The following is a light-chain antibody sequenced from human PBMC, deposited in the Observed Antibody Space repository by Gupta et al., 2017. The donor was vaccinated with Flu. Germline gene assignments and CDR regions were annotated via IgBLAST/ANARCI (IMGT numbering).Light chain of an antibody. CDR2: TAS. CDR3: RQEDSYPYT. CDR1: QAIRQD. V-gene: IGKV1-6*02. J-gene: IGKJ2*01. Sequence: PSSLSASVGDRVTITCRASQAIRQDLAWYQQKPGIPPKLLIYTASNLEAGVPSKFRGTGSGSDFTLTISNVQPEDSATYYCRQEDSYPYTFGGGTKLQIK.